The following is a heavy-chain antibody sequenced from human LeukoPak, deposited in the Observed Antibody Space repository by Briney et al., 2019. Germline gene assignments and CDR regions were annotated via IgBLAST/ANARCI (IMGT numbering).Heavy chain of an antibody. CDR3: ASYLGATPFDY. CDR1: GFTFSSYA. D-gene: IGHD1-26*01. Sequence: PGGSLRLSCAASGFTFSSYAMRWIRQAPGKGLEWVSYISSSSIYTNYADSVKGRFTISRDNAKNSLYLQMNSLRAEDTAVYYCASYLGATPFDYWGQGTLVTVSS. V-gene: IGHV3-11*03. J-gene: IGHJ4*02. CDR2: ISSSSIYT.